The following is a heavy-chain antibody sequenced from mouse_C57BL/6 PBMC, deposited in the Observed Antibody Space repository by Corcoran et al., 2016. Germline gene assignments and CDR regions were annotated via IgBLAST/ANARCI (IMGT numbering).Heavy chain of an antibody. J-gene: IGHJ1*03. CDR2: INPYNGGT. D-gene: IGHD2-5*01. Sequence: EVQLQQSGPVLVKPGASVKMSCKASGYTFTDYYMNWVKQSHGKSLEWIGVINPYNGGTSYNQKFKGKATLTVDKSSSTAYMELNSLTSEDSAVYYCAKSAYYSNPGYFDVWGTGTTVTVSS. CDR1: GYTFTDYY. CDR3: AKSAYYSNPGYFDV. V-gene: IGHV1-19*01.